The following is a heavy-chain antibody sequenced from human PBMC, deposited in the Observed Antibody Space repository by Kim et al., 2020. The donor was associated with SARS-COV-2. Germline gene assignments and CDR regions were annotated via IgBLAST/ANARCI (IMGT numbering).Heavy chain of an antibody. CDR3: ARSRGSSSLFDY. CDR1: GGTFSSYA. Sequence: SVKVSCKASGGTFSSYAISWVRQAPGQGLEWMGGIIPIFGTANYAQKFQGRVTITADESTSTAYMELSSLRSEDTAVYYCARSRGSSSLFDYWGQGTLVTVSS. D-gene: IGHD6-6*01. CDR2: IIPIFGTA. J-gene: IGHJ4*02. V-gene: IGHV1-69*13.